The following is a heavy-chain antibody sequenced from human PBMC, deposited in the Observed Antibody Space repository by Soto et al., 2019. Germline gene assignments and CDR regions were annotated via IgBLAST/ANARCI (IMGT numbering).Heavy chain of an antibody. CDR3: ARFFFFQAEDGIRDTVPVSAFLLNRSSDL. J-gene: IGHJ2*01. V-gene: IGHV3-23*01. D-gene: IGHD3-3*01. CDR2: ISGSSGTT. Sequence: KGLEWVSVISGSSGTTNYGDSVKGRFAISRDNSKNTLYLQMNSLRAEDTALYYCARFFFFQAEDGIRDTVPVSAFLLNRSSDL.